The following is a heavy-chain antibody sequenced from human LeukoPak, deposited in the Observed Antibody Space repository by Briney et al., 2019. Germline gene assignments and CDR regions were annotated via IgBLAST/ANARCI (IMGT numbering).Heavy chain of an antibody. J-gene: IGHJ4*02. D-gene: IGHD3-3*01. CDR3: ARHTIRHVLRFLEWSPSAPYFDY. CDR2: TYYRSKWHN. Sequence: SQTLSLTCAISGDSVYNKNTAWNWIRQSPSRGLEWLGRTYYRSKWHNTYAASVKSRITINPDTSKNQFSLQLNSVTPEDTAVYYCARHTIRHVLRFLEWSPSAPYFDYWGQGTLVTVSS. CDR1: GDSVYNKNTA. V-gene: IGHV6-1*01.